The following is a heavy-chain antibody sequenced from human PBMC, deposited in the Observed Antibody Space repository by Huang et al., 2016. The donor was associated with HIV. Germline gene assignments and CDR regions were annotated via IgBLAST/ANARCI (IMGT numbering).Heavy chain of an antibody. J-gene: IGHJ4*02. CDR1: GFSLSTSGVG. V-gene: IGHV2-5*02. CDR3: AHTSLRYYGSTDFDY. Sequence: QITLKESGPALVKPTQTLTLTCTLSGFSLSTSGVGVGWIRQPPGKALEWLALIYWDDAKRYSPSLKTRHTITKDTAKNQVVLTMTNMDPVDTATYYCAHTSLRYYGSTDFDYWGQGTLVTVSS. D-gene: IGHD3-10*01. CDR2: IYWDDAK.